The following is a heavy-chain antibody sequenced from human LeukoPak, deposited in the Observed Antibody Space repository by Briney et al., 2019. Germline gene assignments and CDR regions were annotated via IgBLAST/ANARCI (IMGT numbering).Heavy chain of an antibody. Sequence: PGGSLRLSCAASGFTFSSYAMYWVRQAPGKGLEWVAVISYDGSNKYYADSVKGRFTISRDNSKNTLYLQMNSLRAEDTAVYYCAGVDSSGWYPPYFDYWGQGTLVTVSS. CDR3: AGVDSSGWYPPYFDY. D-gene: IGHD6-19*01. J-gene: IGHJ4*02. CDR1: GFTFSSYA. V-gene: IGHV3-30*04. CDR2: ISYDGSNK.